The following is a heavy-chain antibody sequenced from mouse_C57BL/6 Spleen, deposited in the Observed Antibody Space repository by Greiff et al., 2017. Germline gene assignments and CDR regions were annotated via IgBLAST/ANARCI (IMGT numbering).Heavy chain of an antibody. CDR1: GYTFTSYW. J-gene: IGHJ2*01. CDR2: IDPSDSET. V-gene: IGHV1-52*01. CDR3: ARRDSNYYFDY. D-gene: IGHD2-5*01. Sequence: QVQLKQPGAELVRPGSSVKLSCKASGYTFTSYWMHWVKQRPIQGLEWIGNIDPSDSETHYNQKFKDKATLTVDKSSSTAYMQLSSLTSEDSAVYYCARRDSNYYFDYWGQGTTLTVSS.